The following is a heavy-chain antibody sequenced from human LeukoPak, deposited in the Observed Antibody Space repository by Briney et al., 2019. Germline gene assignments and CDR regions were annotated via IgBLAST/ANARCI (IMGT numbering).Heavy chain of an antibody. D-gene: IGHD1-1*01. CDR1: GFTFSNYE. CDR2: ISNSGSPI. CDR3: ARDRGWNDRFYYYYYYMDV. Sequence: PGGSLRLSCAASGFTFSNYEMNWVPQAPGKGLEWVSYISNSGSPIYYTDSVKGRFTISRDNAKNSLYLQMNSLRAEDTAVYYCARDRGWNDRFYYYYYYMDVWGKGTTVTVSS. V-gene: IGHV3-48*03. J-gene: IGHJ6*03.